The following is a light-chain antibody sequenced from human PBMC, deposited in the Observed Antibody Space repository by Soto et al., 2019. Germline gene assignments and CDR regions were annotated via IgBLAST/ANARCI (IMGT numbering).Light chain of an antibody. CDR3: AAWDNSLNGYV. J-gene: IGLJ1*01. V-gene: IGLV1-44*01. CDR2: SDN. CDR1: SSNIGSTR. Sequence: QSVLTQPPSASGTPGQRVAISCSGASSNIGSTRANWYRQLPGSAPKLLIYSDNQRPSGVPDRFSGSKSGTSASLAISGLQSEDEADYYRAAWDNSLNGYVFGTGTKVTV.